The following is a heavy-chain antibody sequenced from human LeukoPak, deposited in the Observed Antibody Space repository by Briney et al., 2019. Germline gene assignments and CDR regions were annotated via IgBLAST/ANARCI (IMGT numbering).Heavy chain of an antibody. CDR3: ATKNTLVGATFGAFDI. D-gene: IGHD1-26*01. CDR1: GYTFTELS. J-gene: IGHJ3*02. Sequence: ASVKVSCKVSGYTFTELSMHWVRQAPGKGLEWMGGFDPEDGETIYAQKFQGRVTMTEDTSTDTAYMELSSLRSEDTAVYYCATKNTLVGATFGAFDIWGQGTMVTVSS. CDR2: FDPEDGET. V-gene: IGHV1-24*01.